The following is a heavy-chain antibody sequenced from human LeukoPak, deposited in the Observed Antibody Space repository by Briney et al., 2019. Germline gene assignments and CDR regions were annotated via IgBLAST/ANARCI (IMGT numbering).Heavy chain of an antibody. CDR3: ARGTVTAPDY. CDR1: GFSVSNTY. Sequence: GGSLRLSCAASGFSVSNTYMSWVRQAPGKGLEWVSIIYSGGNTYYADSVKGRFTISRANSKNTLYLQMNRLRPEDTAVYYCARGTVTAPDYWGQGTLVTVSS. D-gene: IGHD2-21*02. CDR2: IYSGGNT. J-gene: IGHJ4*02. V-gene: IGHV3-53*01.